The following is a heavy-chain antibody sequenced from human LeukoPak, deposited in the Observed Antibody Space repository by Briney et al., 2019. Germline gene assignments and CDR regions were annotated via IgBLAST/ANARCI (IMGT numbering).Heavy chain of an antibody. Sequence: PSETLSLTCAVYGGSFSGYYWSWIRRPPGKGLEWIGEINHSGSTNYNPSLKSRVTISVDTSKNQFSLKLSSVTAADTAVYYCAAPSPFYDYSAFDIWGQGTMVTVSS. J-gene: IGHJ3*02. CDR1: GGSFSGYY. V-gene: IGHV4-34*01. D-gene: IGHD3-16*01. CDR3: AAPSPFYDYSAFDI. CDR2: INHSGST.